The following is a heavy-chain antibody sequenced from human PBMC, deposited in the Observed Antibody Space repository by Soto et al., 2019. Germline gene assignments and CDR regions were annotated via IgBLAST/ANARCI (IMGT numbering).Heavy chain of an antibody. D-gene: IGHD6-19*01. Sequence: SETLSLTCAVYGGSFSGYYWSWIRQPPGKGLEWIASIYHGGTTFYNPSLKSRITISVDTSNNQFSLKLTSVTAADTAVYYCARVHVMVVAGSTFDHWGHGTLVTVSS. CDR2: IYHGGTT. CDR3: ARVHVMVVAGSTFDH. CDR1: GGSFSGYY. V-gene: IGHV4-34*01. J-gene: IGHJ4*01.